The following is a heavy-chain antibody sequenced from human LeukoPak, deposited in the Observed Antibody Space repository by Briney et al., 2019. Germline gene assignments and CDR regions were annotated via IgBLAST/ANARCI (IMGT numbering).Heavy chain of an antibody. Sequence: GGSLRLSCAASGFTFSSYAMTWVRQAPGKGLEWVSTVSTSGGGTYYADSVKGRFTISRDNSKNTLYLQMNSLRAEDTAVYYCAKRYNSEYLAPVQNWGQGTLVTVSS. J-gene: IGHJ4*02. D-gene: IGHD1-1*01. CDR1: GFTFSSYA. CDR2: VSTSGGGT. CDR3: AKRYNSEYLAPVQN. V-gene: IGHV3-23*01.